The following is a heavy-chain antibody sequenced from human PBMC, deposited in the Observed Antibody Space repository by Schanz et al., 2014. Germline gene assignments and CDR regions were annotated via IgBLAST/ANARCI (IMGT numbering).Heavy chain of an antibody. J-gene: IGHJ4*02. Sequence: EVHLVESGGGLVQPGGSLRLSCAASGITFSSHSFNWVRQAPGKGLEWISYITYNGGTIYYADSVKGRFTISRDNAKNSLYLQMNSLRVEDTAVYYCAASSGWHPSTDYWGQGTLXTVSS. D-gene: IGHD6-19*01. CDR3: AASSGWHPSTDY. CDR1: GITFSSHS. CDR2: ITYNGGTI. V-gene: IGHV3-48*01.